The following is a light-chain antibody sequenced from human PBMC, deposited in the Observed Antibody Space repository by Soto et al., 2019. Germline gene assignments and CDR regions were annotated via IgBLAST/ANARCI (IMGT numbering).Light chain of an antibody. CDR3: CSYAGSFIFV. CDR1: SSDVGGYSY. J-gene: IGLJ1*01. V-gene: IGLV2-11*02. CDR2: DVS. Sequence: QSALTQPRSVSGSPGQSVTISCSGTSSDVGGYSYVSWYQQQPGKVPKLLIYDVSKRPSGVPARFSGSKSGNTASLTISGLQSEDEADYYCCSYAGSFIFVFGTGTKLTVL.